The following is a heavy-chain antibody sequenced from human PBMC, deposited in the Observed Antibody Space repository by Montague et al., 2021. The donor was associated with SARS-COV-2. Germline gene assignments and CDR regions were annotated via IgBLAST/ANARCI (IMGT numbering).Heavy chain of an antibody. V-gene: IGHV3-23*01. Sequence: SLRLSCAASGFTFSSYAMSWVRQAPGKGLEWVSAISGSGGSTYYADSVKGRFTISRDNSKNTLYLQMNSLRAEDTAVYYCSKAPPQTYYDFWSGYTDPLFNGNYYYYYGMDVWGQGTTVTVSS. J-gene: IGHJ6*02. CDR1: GFTFSSYA. CDR2: ISGSGGST. CDR3: SKAPPQTYYDFWSGYTDPLFNGNYYYYYGMDV. D-gene: IGHD3-3*01.